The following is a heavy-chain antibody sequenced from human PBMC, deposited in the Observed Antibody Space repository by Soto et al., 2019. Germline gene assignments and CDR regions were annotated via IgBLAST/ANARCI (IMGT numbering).Heavy chain of an antibody. D-gene: IGHD6-13*01. V-gene: IGHV1-18*01. CDR3: ARVFKRGKAWFHWFDP. Sequence: ASVKVSCKASGYTFTSYGISWVRQAPGQGLEWMGWISAYNGNTNYAQKLQGRVTMTTDTSRSTAYMELRSLRSDDTAVYYCARVFKRGKAWFHWFDPWGQGTLVTVSS. CDR2: ISAYNGNT. J-gene: IGHJ5*02. CDR1: GYTFTSYG.